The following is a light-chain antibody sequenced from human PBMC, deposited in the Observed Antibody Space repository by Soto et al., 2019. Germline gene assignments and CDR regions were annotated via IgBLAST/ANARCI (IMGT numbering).Light chain of an antibody. J-gene: IGKJ4*01. Sequence: DIQMTQSPSSLSAFVGDRVTITCRASQSISRHLNWYQQKPGKAPKLLIYGASSLQSGVPSRISGSGSGTEFTLTISSLQPEDFATYYCQQSYSAPLTFGGGTKVEIK. CDR1: QSISRH. V-gene: IGKV1-39*01. CDR2: GAS. CDR3: QQSYSAPLT.